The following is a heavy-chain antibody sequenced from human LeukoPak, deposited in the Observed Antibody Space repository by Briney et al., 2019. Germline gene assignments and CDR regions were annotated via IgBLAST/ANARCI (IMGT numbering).Heavy chain of an antibody. D-gene: IGHD4-17*01. J-gene: IGHJ5*02. CDR1: GYTFTSYD. V-gene: IGHV1-8*01. CDR2: MNPNSGNT. CDR3: AREGYGDFNNWFDP. Sequence: ASVKVSCKASGYTFTSYDINWVRQATGQGLEWMGWMNPNSGNTGYAQKLQGRVTMTRNTSISTAYMELSSLRSEDTAVYYCAREGYGDFNNWFDPWGQGTLVTVSS.